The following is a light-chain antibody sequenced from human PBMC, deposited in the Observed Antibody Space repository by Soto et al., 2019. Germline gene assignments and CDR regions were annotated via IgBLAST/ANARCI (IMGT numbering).Light chain of an antibody. J-gene: IGKJ5*01. CDR2: TES. Sequence: DIQMTQSPSSLSASAGDRVTITCRASQSISSYLNWFQQTPGKAPKLLIYTESNLQSGVPSRFSGSGSGTEFTLTITSLQPEDVAIYFCQQSYRIPLTFGQGTRLEIK. CDR3: QQSYRIPLT. CDR1: QSISSY. V-gene: IGKV1-39*01.